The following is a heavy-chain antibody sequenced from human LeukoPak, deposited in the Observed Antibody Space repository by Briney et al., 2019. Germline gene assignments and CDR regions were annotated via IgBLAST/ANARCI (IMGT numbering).Heavy chain of an antibody. CDR2: INPNSGGT. CDR3: ARARVTMIVGYFQH. CDR1: GYTFTGYY. Sequence: ASVKVSCKASGYTFTGYYMHWVRQAPGQGLEWMGWINPNSGGTNYARKFQGRVTMTRDTSISAAYMELSRLRSDDTAVYYCARARVTMIVGYFQHWGQGTLVTVSS. V-gene: IGHV1-2*02. J-gene: IGHJ1*01. D-gene: IGHD3-22*01.